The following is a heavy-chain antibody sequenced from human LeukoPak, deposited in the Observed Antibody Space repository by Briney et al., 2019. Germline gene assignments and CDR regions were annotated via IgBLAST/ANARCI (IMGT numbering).Heavy chain of an antibody. CDR2: IKQDGSEK. Sequence: GGSLRLSCAASGFTFSSYWMSWVRQAPGKGLEWVANIKQDGSEKYYVDSVKGRFTISRDNAKNSLYLQMNSLRAEDTAVYYCARDDSHSSGWYGAFYYYYGMDVWGQGTTVTVSS. V-gene: IGHV3-7*01. J-gene: IGHJ6*02. CDR1: GFTFSSYW. CDR3: ARDDSHSSGWYGAFYYYYGMDV. D-gene: IGHD6-19*01.